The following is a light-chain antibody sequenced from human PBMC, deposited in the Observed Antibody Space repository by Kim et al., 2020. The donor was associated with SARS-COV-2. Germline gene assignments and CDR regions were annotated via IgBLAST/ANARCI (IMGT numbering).Light chain of an antibody. Sequence: QLVLIQPPSASGTPGQRVTISCSGGRSNVGRNYVYWFQHLPGTAPKVLIERNDQRPSGVPARFSGSKSGTSASLAISGLQPEDDADYYCEAWDDSLNGPVFGGGTQLTVL. CDR2: RND. CDR1: RSNVGRNY. CDR3: EAWDDSLNGPV. V-gene: IGLV1-44*01. J-gene: IGLJ3*02.